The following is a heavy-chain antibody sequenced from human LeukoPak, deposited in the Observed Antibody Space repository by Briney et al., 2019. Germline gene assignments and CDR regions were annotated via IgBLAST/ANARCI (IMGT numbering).Heavy chain of an antibody. J-gene: IGHJ4*02. CDR2: INGSGGST. Sequence: PGGSLRLSCAASGFTFSSYAMSWVRQAPGKGLEWVSAINGSGGSTYYADSVKGRFTISRDNSKNTLYLQMNSLRAEDTAVYYCATKLGFGELLFFRVGYWGQGTLVTVSS. CDR3: ATKLGFGELLFFRVGY. V-gene: IGHV3-23*01. CDR1: GFTFSSYA. D-gene: IGHD3-10*01.